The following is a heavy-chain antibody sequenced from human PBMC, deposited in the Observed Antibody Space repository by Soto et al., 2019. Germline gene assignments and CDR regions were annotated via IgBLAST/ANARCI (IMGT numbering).Heavy chain of an antibody. V-gene: IGHV1-24*01. J-gene: IGHJ4*02. D-gene: IGHD6-19*01. CDR1: GYTLTELS. CDR2: FDPEDGET. CDR3: ATDLVAVAGTGFDY. Sequence: EASVKVSCKVSGYTLTELSMHWVRQAPGKGLEWMGGFDPEDGETIYAQKFQGRVTMTEDTSTDTAYMELSSLRSEDTAVYYCATDLVAVAGTGFDYWGQGTLVTVSS.